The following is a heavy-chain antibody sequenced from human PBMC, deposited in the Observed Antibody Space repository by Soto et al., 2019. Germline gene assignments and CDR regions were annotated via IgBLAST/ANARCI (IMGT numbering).Heavy chain of an antibody. CDR1: GYSFTSFP. D-gene: IGHD3-22*01. CDR3: ASSSAEYYYDSSGYYRNWYFDL. CDR2: INADNGNT. J-gene: IGHJ2*01. Sequence: ASVKVSCKTSGYSFTSFPMHWVRQAPGQRLEWMGWINADNGNTKYSQTFQGRVTITRDTSASTAYMELSSLRSEDTAVYYCASSSAEYYYDSSGYYRNWYFDLWGRGTLVTSPQ. V-gene: IGHV1-3*01.